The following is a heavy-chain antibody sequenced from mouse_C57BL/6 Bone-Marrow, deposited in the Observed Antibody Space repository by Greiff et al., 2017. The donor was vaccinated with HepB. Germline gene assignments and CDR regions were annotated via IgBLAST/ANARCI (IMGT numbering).Heavy chain of an antibody. CDR2: IDPSDSYT. V-gene: IGHV1-69*01. CDR1: GYTFTSYW. J-gene: IGHJ3*01. CDR3: ARLGFAY. Sequence: VKLQQPGAELVMPGASVKLSCKASGYTFTSYWMHWVKQRPGQGLEWIGEIDPSDSYTNYNQKFKGKSTLTVDKSSSTAYMQLSSLTSEDSAVYYCARLGFAYWGQGTLVTVSA.